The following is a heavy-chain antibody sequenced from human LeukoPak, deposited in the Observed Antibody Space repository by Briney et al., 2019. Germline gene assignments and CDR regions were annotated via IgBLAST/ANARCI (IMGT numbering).Heavy chain of an antibody. V-gene: IGHV3-74*01. CDR3: ARVGYNWNDVYFFDY. D-gene: IGHD1-1*01. CDR2: INSDGSST. CDR1: GFTFSSYW. J-gene: IGHJ4*02. Sequence: GGSLRLSCAASGFTFSSYWMHWVRQAPGKGLVWVSRINSDGSSTSYADSVKGRFTISRDNAKNTLYLQMNSLRAEDTAVYYCARVGYNWNDVYFFDYWGQGTLVTVSS.